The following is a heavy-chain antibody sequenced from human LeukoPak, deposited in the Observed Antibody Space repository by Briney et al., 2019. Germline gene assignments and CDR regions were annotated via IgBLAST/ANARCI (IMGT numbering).Heavy chain of an antibody. Sequence: GGSLRLSCAASGFTFSSYWMSWVRQAPGRGVEWVANINQDGSETYYVDSVRGRFTISRDNAKNSLYLQMNSLRAEDTAVYYCARDHIYGDDFDYWGQGTLVTVSS. CDR1: GFTFSSYW. CDR2: INQDGSET. V-gene: IGHV3-7*03. CDR3: ARDHIYGDDFDY. J-gene: IGHJ4*02. D-gene: IGHD2/OR15-2a*01.